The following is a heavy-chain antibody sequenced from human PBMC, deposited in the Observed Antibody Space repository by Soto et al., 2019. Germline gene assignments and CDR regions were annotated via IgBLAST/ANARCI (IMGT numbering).Heavy chain of an antibody. CDR3: ARVYNYYDSSGYYS. CDR1: GYTFTSYG. CDR2: ISAYNGNT. Sequence: ASVKASGKASGYTFTSYGISWVRQAPGQGLEWMGWISAYNGNTNYAQKLQGRVTMTTDTSTSTAYMELRSLRSDDTAVYYCARVYNYYDSSGYYSWGQGTLVTVSS. J-gene: IGHJ5*02. V-gene: IGHV1-18*04. D-gene: IGHD3-22*01.